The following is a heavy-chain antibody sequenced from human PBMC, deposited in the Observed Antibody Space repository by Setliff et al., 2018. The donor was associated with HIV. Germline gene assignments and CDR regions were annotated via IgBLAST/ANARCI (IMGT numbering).Heavy chain of an antibody. Sequence: ASVKVSCKASGYTFTNSFLHWVRQAPGQGLEWMGIINPSDGATTYAQRFEGGVTMTSDTSTNTVYMELSSLRSEDTAVYICARECHIAAADARLANYFDYWGQGTLVTVSS. J-gene: IGHJ4*02. D-gene: IGHD6-13*01. CDR1: GYTFTNSF. V-gene: IGHV1-46*01. CDR3: ARECHIAAADARLANYFDY. CDR2: INPSDGAT.